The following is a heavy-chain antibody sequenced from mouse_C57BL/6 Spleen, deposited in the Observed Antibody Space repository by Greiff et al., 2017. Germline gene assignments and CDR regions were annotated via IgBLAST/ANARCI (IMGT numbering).Heavy chain of an antibody. CDR2: IDPETGGT. Sequence: VKLQESGAELVRPGASVTLSCKASGYTFTDYEMHWVKQTPVHGLEWIGAIDPETGGTAYNQKFKGKAILTADKSSSTAYMERRSLTSEDSAVYYCTRKGLGPGFAYWGQGTLVTVSA. CDR3: TRKGLGPGFAY. D-gene: IGHD4-1*01. CDR1: GYTFTDYE. V-gene: IGHV1-15*01. J-gene: IGHJ3*01.